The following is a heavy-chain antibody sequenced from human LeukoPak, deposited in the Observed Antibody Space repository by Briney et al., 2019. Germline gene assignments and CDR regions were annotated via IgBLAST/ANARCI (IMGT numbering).Heavy chain of an antibody. CDR3: ARQGRSSIAARTANY. D-gene: IGHD6-6*01. Sequence: GESLKISCKGSGYSFTSYWIGWVRQMPGKGLEWMGIIYPGDSDTRYSPSFQGQVTISADKSISTAYLQWSSLKASDTAMYYCARQGRSSIAARTANYWGQGTLATVSS. J-gene: IGHJ4*02. V-gene: IGHV5-51*01. CDR1: GYSFTSYW. CDR2: IYPGDSDT.